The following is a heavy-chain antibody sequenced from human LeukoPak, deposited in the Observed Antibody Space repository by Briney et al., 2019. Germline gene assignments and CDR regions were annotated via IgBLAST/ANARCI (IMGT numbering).Heavy chain of an antibody. CDR2: INPNSGGT. CDR3: ARDGSSGYLLDI. V-gene: IGHV1-2*02. J-gene: IGHJ3*02. CDR1: GYTFTGYC. Sequence: ASVKVSCKASGYTFTGYCMHWVRQAPGQGLEWMGWINPNSGGTNYAQKFQGRVTMTRDTSISTAYMELSRLRSDDTAVYYCARDGSSGYLLDIWGQGTMVTVSS. D-gene: IGHD3-22*01.